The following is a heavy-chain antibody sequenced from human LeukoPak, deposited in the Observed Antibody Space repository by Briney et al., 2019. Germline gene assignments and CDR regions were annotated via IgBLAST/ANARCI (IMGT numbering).Heavy chain of an antibody. CDR2: IDRSGRT. CDR1: GASNSSDF. V-gene: IGHV4-59*01. D-gene: IGHD3-10*01. CDR3: ATGGFLRREFYGVDV. J-gene: IGHJ6*02. Sequence: SETLSLTCTVSGASNSSDFWSWIRQPPGNGLEWIGYIDRSGRTNYNPSLRSRITMSVDTSKHQFSLRLSSVTAADTAVYYCATGGFLRREFYGVDVWGRGTSVTVSS.